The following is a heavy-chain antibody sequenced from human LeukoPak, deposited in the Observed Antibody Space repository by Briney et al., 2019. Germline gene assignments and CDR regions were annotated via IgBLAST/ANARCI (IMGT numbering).Heavy chain of an antibody. Sequence: TSETLSLTCAVYGGSFSGYYWSWIRQPPGKGLEWIGEINHSGSTNYNPSLKSRVTISVDTSKNQFSLKLSSVTAADTAVYYCARCPFGSSGWYATPYYYYYMDVWGKGTTVTVSS. CDR3: ARCPFGSSGWYATPYYYYYMDV. CDR2: INHSGST. CDR1: GGSFSGYY. D-gene: IGHD6-19*01. J-gene: IGHJ6*03. V-gene: IGHV4-34*01.